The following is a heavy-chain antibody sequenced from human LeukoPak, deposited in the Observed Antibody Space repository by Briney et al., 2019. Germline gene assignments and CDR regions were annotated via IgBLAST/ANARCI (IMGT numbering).Heavy chain of an antibody. J-gene: IGHJ3*02. CDR1: GFTFSSYA. D-gene: IGHD3-22*01. V-gene: IGHV3-23*01. CDR2: ISGSGTST. CDR3: AKGTGLGYSDSSGHALDI. Sequence: GGSLRLSCAASGFTFSSYAMSWVRQAPGKGLEWVSGISGSGTSTYFADSVKGRFTISRDNSKNTLYLQMNSLSAEDTAVYYCAKGTGLGYSDSSGHALDIWGQGTMVTVSS.